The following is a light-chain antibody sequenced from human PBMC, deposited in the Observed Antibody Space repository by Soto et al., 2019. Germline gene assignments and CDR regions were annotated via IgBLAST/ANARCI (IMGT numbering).Light chain of an antibody. Sequence: QSVLTQPASVSGSPGQSITTSCTGTSSGVGGYNYVSWYQQHPGKAPKLMIYDVSNRPSGVSNRFSGSKSGNTASLTISGFQAEDEADYYCSSYTSSSTLEVFGTGTKVTVL. V-gene: IGLV2-14*01. CDR3: SSYTSSSTLEV. CDR1: SSGVGGYNY. CDR2: DVS. J-gene: IGLJ1*01.